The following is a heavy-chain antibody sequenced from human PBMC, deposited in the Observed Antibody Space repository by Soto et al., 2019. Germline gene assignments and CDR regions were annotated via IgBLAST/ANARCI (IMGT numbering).Heavy chain of an antibody. V-gene: IGHV3-23*01. CDR2: ISGTGDST. Sequence: EVQLLESGGGLVQPGGSLRLSCAASGFTFSSYAMSWVRQAPGKGLEWVSAISGTGDSTYYADSVKGRFTISRDNSKNTLYLQITSLRAGDTAVYYCAKDRDSSGYYSRNYWGQGTLVTVSS. D-gene: IGHD3-22*01. CDR1: GFTFSSYA. J-gene: IGHJ4*02. CDR3: AKDRDSSGYYSRNY.